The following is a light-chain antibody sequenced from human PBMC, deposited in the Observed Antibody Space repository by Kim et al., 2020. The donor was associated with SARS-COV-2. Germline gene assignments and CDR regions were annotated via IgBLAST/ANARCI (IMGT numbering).Light chain of an antibody. CDR3: QQYGSSPRT. CDR2: GAF. V-gene: IGKV3-20*01. CDR1: QSVTHDY. Sequence: LSPGGGATLACRASQSVTHDYLAWYQQKPGRAPRLLIYGAFHRAGGIPDRFSGSRSGTDFTLTISRLEPEDFAVYYCQQYGSSPRTFGQGTKLEI. J-gene: IGKJ2*01.